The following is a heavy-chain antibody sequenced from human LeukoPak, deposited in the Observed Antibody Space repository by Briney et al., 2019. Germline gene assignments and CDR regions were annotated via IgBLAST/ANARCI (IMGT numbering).Heavy chain of an antibody. Sequence: SVKVSCKASGFTFTSSAMQWVRQARGQRLEWIGWIVVGSGNTNYAQKFQERVTITRDMSTSTAYMELSSLRSEDTAVYYCAADTSLNRDFDFWSGYDPSRYYYYGMDVWGQGTTVTVSS. CDR2: IVVGSGNT. J-gene: IGHJ6*02. V-gene: IGHV1-58*02. CDR3: AADTSLNRDFDFWSGYDPSRYYYYGMDV. CDR1: GFTFTSSA. D-gene: IGHD3-3*01.